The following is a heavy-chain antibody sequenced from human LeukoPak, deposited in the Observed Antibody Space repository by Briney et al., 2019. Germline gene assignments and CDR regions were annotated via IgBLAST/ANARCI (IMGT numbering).Heavy chain of an antibody. Sequence: AGGSLILSCAASGFTFSSYGMHWVRQAPGKGLEWVAFIRYDGSNKYYADSVKGRFTISRDNSKNTLYLQMNSLRAEDTAVFYCAKTYDILTGLDYWGQGTLVTVSS. CDR2: IRYDGSNK. V-gene: IGHV3-30*02. CDR1: GFTFSSYG. J-gene: IGHJ4*02. D-gene: IGHD3-9*01. CDR3: AKTYDILTGLDY.